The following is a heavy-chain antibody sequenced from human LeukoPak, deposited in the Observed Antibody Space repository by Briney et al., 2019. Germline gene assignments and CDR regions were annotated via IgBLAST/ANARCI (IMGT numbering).Heavy chain of an antibody. CDR2: ISGSGGYT. CDR3: AKDSRSGTTGTFDY. V-gene: IGHV3-23*01. CDR1: GFTFSSYS. D-gene: IGHD1-1*01. Sequence: PGGSLRLSCAASGFTFSSYSMNWVRQAPGKGLEWVSAISGSGGYTHYADSVKGRSTISRDNSKNTLYLQMNSLRAEDTAVYYCAKDSRSGTTGTFDYWGQGTLVTVSS. J-gene: IGHJ4*02.